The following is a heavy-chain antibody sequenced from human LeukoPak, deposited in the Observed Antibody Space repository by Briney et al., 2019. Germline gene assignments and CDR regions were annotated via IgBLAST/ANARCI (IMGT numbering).Heavy chain of an antibody. D-gene: IGHD4-11*01. Sequence: GGSLRLSCAASGFTFSTHAMSWVRQAPGRGLEGVSAISDTGGSTYYADSVKGRFTIIRDNSKNTLYLQMNSRRAEDTAVYYCAKGLPYFDYWGQGTLVTVSS. CDR2: ISDTGGST. J-gene: IGHJ4*02. CDR3: AKGLPYFDY. V-gene: IGHV3-23*01. CDR1: GFTFSTHA.